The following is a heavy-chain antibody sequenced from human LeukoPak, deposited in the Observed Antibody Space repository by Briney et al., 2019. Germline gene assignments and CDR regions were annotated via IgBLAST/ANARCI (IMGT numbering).Heavy chain of an antibody. Sequence: GASVKVSCKASGGTFSSYAISWVRQALGQGLEWMGGIIPIFGTANYAQKFQGRVTITADESTSTAYMELSSLRSEDTAVYYCARGAVVVPAATGYYYYGMDVWGQGTTVTVSS. CDR3: ARGAVVVPAATGYYYYGMDV. CDR2: IIPIFGTA. J-gene: IGHJ6*02. V-gene: IGHV1-69*01. D-gene: IGHD2-2*01. CDR1: GGTFSSYA.